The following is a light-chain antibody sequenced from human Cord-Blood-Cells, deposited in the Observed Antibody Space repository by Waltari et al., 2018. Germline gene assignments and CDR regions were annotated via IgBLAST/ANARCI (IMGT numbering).Light chain of an antibody. Sequence: QSALTQPPSASGSPGQSVTISCTGTSSDVGGYNYVSWYQQHPGKAPKLMIYEVSKRPSGVPDRFSGSKSGNTASPTVSGLQAEDEADYYCSSYAGSNNLYVFGTGTKVTVL. CDR2: EVS. V-gene: IGLV2-8*01. J-gene: IGLJ1*01. CDR1: SSDVGGYNY. CDR3: SSYAGSNNLYV.